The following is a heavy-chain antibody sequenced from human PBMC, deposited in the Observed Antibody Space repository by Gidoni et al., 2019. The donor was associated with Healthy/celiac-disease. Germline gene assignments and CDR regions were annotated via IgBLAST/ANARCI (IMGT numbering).Heavy chain of an antibody. CDR3: ARLENFLFDY. J-gene: IGHJ4*02. CDR1: GCSISCGCYY. CDR2: LYYSGST. V-gene: IGHV4-31*03. Sequence: QVQLQESGPGLVRPSQTLSLTCTISGCSISCGCYYWSWIRQPPGKGLEWLGYLYYSGSTYYNPSLKSRVTISVDKSKNQLSLKLSSVTAADTAVYYCARLENFLFDYWGQGTLVTVSS. D-gene: IGHD3-3*01.